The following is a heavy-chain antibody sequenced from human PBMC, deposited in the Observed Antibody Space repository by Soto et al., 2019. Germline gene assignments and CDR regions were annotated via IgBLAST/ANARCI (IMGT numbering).Heavy chain of an antibody. CDR3: ARDIGSGPQYYFDY. CDR2: INPNSGGT. Sequence: QVQLVQSGAEVKKPGASVKVSCKASGYTFTGYYMHWVRQAPGQGLEWMGWINPNSGGTNYAKKFQGWVTMTRDTSISTAYMELRRLRSDDTAVYFCARDIGSGPQYYFDYWGQGTLVTVSS. J-gene: IGHJ4*02. CDR1: GYTFTGYY. D-gene: IGHD6-19*01. V-gene: IGHV1-2*04.